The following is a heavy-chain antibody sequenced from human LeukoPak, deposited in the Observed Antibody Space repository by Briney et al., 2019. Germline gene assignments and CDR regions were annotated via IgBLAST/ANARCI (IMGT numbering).Heavy chain of an antibody. J-gene: IGHJ4*02. CDR2: IIPSGGST. CDR1: GYTFTIYY. V-gene: IGHV1-46*01. Sequence: ASVKVSCKASGYTFTIYYMHWVRQAPGQGLEWMGIIIPSGGSTTYAQKFQGRVTMTRDTSISTAYMELSRLRSDDTAVYYCAREGSYYSPFDYWGQGTLVTVSS. CDR3: AREGSYYSPFDY. D-gene: IGHD1-26*01.